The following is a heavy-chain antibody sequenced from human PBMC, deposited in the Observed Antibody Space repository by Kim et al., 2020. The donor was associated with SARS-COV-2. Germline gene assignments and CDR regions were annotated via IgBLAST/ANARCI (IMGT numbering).Heavy chain of an antibody. CDR2: IYYSGST. CDR1: GGSISSYY. V-gene: IGHV4-59*13. J-gene: IGHJ6*02. D-gene: IGHD2-21*01. CDR3: ARFTGETLYYYYGMDV. Sequence: SETLSLTCTVSGGSISSYYWSWIRQPPGKGLEWIGYIYYSGSTNYNPSLKSRVTISVDTSKNQFSLKLSSVTAADTAVYYCARFTGETLYYYYGMDVWGQGTTVTVSS.